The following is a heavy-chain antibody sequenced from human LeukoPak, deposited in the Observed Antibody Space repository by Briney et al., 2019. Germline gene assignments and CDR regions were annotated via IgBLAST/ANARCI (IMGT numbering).Heavy chain of an antibody. CDR3: VRESRGMDV. J-gene: IGHJ6*02. CDR1: GYTFTANH. Sequence: ASVKVSCKASGYTFTANHIHWVRQVPGQGLEWVGWINPYSGSTSYAQKFQGRVTMTRDTSISTAYMELSRLRSDDTAVYYCVRESRGMDVWGQGTAVTVS. D-gene: IGHD3-10*01. V-gene: IGHV1-2*02. CDR2: INPYSGST.